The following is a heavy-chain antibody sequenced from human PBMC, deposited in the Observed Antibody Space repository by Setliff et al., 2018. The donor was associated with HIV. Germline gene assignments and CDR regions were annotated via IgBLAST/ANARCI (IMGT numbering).Heavy chain of an antibody. D-gene: IGHD3-10*01. CDR3: ARVHDGSGTTEPYYYMDV. J-gene: IGHJ6*03. Sequence: GGSLRLSCAASGFTFSYYEMNWVRQAPGKGLQWVSYISGSGSIIYYADSVKGRFTISRDTAKNSLYLQMNSLRAEDTAVYYCARVHDGSGTTEPYYYMDVWGKGTTVTV. CDR2: ISGSGSII. CDR1: GFTFSYYE. V-gene: IGHV3-48*03.